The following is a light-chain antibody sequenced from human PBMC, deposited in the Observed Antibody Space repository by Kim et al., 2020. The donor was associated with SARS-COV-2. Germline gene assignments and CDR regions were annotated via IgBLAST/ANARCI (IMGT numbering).Light chain of an antibody. CDR1: QGGSSY. V-gene: IGKV3-11*01. CDR2: DAS. CDR3: QQRSNWPLT. J-gene: IGKJ4*01. Sequence: LSPGERATPSCGARQGGSSYLAWYQQKRGQAPRLLFYDASNRATGIQARFSGSWSATDFTLTSSSLEPEDFVVYYCQQRSNWPLTFGGGTKVDIK.